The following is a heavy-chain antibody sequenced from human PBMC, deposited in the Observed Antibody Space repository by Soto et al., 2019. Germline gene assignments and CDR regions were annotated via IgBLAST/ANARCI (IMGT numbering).Heavy chain of an antibody. Sequence: PGGSLRLSCAASGFSFSGYWMTWVRQAPGKGLEWVANIKQDGSEKYYVDSVQGRFTISRDNAKNLLYLQMNSLRAEDTAVYYCARGGSITISGMVPEFDNWGQGALVTVSS. CDR3: ARGGSITISGMVPEFDN. CDR2: IKQDGSEK. J-gene: IGHJ4*02. V-gene: IGHV3-7*04. D-gene: IGHD3-3*01. CDR1: GFSFSGYW.